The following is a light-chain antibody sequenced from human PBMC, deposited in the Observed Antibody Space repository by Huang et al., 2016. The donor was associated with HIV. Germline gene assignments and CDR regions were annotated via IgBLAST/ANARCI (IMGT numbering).Light chain of an antibody. V-gene: IGKV3-20*01. CDR2: GTS. CDR1: QSVSNNY. Sequence: EIVLTQSPGTLSLSPGERATLSCRASQSVSNNYLAWYQQKPGQAPRLLIHGTSRRATGIPDRVSGSGSGTDFTLTISSLGPEDFAVYFCQQYGTSPPTFGQGTKLEIK. CDR3: QQYGTSPPT. J-gene: IGKJ2*01.